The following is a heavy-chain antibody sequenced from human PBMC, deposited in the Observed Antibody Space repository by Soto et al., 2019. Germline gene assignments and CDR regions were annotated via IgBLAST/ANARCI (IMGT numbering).Heavy chain of an antibody. V-gene: IGHV1-69*13. CDR3: GKYSSGWYYYYGMDI. J-gene: IGHJ6*02. D-gene: IGHD6-19*01. Sequence: SVKVSCKASGGTFSSYAISWVRQAPGQGLEWMGGIIPIFGTANYAQKFQGRVTITADESTSTAYMELSSLRSEDTAVYYCGKYSSGWYYYYGMDIWGQGTTVTVSS. CDR2: IIPIFGTA. CDR1: GGTFSSYA.